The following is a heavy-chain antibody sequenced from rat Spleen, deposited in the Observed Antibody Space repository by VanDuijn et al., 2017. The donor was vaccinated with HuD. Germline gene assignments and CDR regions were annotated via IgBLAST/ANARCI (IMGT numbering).Heavy chain of an antibody. CDR3: ARGGYFDY. V-gene: IGHV5S23*01. CDR1: GFTFSNYG. Sequence: KLSCAASGFTFSNYGMHWIRQAPTKGLEWVASISTGGGNTYYRDSVKGRFTISRDNAKSTLYLQMDSLRSEDTATYYCARGGYFDYWGQGVMVTVSS. CDR2: ISTGGGNT. J-gene: IGHJ2*01.